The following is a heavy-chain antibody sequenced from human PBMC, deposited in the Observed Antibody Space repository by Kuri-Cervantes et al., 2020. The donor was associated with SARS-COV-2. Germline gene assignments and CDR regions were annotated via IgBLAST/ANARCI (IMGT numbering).Heavy chain of an antibody. CDR2: ISNDGYNR. J-gene: IGHJ6*02. CDR3: AKMGDNYIGGDYGSEV. CDR1: GFSFSRFP. Sequence: GESLKISCAASGFSFSRFPMHWVRHAPGRGLEWVALISNDGYNRFYADFLKGRFTISRDNSKNTLHLDMNSLRPEDTGVYYCAKMGDNYIGGDYGSEVWGQGITVTVSS. V-gene: IGHV3-30*18. D-gene: IGHD3-16*01.